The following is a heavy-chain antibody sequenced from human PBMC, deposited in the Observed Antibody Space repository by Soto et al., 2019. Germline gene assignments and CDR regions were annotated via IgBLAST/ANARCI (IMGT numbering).Heavy chain of an antibody. J-gene: IGHJ4*02. D-gene: IGHD3-9*01. CDR2: VFYSGST. V-gene: IGHV4-39*01. Sequence: SETLSLTCTVSGGSVSSSSYYWGWVRQPPGKGLEWIGGVFYSGSTYYNPSLESRVTISVDKSKNQFSLKLMSLSAADTAVYYCGRLEGLATISYYFDYWGQGALVTVSS. CDR3: GRLEGLATISYYFDY. CDR1: GGSVSSSSYY.